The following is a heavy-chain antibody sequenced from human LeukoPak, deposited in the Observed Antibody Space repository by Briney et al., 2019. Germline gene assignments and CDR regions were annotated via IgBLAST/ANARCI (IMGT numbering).Heavy chain of an antibody. J-gene: IGHJ5*02. CDR1: GGSISSSSYY. Sequence: PSETLSLTCTVSGGSISSSSYYWGWIRQPPGKGLEWIGSIYYSGSTNYNPSLKSRVTISVDTSKNQFSLKLSSVTAADTAVYYCARPLGVRGVLRGWFDPWGQGTLVTVSS. V-gene: IGHV4-39*07. D-gene: IGHD3-10*01. CDR3: ARPLGVRGVLRGWFDP. CDR2: IYYSGST.